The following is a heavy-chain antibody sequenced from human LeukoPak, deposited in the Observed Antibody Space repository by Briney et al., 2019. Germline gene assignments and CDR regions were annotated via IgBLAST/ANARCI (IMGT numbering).Heavy chain of an antibody. J-gene: IGHJ5*02. Sequence: PGGSLTLPCAVSAFSLSSYCMNCVRPAPGDVREWVSSISSTRNYMCYADSVKGRFTISRDNAKNSLYLQMTSLRAEDTAVYYCASGDHGDYVFDPWGQGTLVTVSS. D-gene: IGHD4-17*01. V-gene: IGHV3-21*01. CDR2: ISSTRNYM. CDR1: AFSLSSYC. CDR3: ASGDHGDYVFDP.